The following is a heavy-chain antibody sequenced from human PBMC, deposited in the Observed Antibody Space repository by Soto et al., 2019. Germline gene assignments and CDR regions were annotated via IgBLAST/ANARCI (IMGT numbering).Heavy chain of an antibody. D-gene: IGHD1-26*01. CDR1: GFTFSNYA. CDR3: ANPPPTMESTIYYYYGMDV. CDR2: IRGSGGST. Sequence: EVQLLESGGGLVQPGGSLRLSCAASGFTFSNYAMTWVRQAPGKGLEWVSAIRGSGGSTYYADSVKGRFTISRDNSKNTLYLQMDSLRAEDTAVYYCANPPPTMESTIYYYYGMDVWGQGTTVTVSS. J-gene: IGHJ6*02. V-gene: IGHV3-23*01.